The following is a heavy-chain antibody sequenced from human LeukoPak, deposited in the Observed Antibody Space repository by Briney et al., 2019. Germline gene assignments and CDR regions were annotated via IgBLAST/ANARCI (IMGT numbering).Heavy chain of an antibody. J-gene: IGHJ4*02. Sequence: PSETLSLTCTVSGGSISSSSYYWGWIRQPPGKGLEWIGSIYYSGSTYYNPSLRSRVTISVDTSKNQFSLKLSSVTAADTAVYYCARDPGFLTGYYRVRDYWGQGTLVTVSS. CDR2: IYYSGST. CDR3: ARDPGFLTGYYRVRDY. D-gene: IGHD3-9*01. CDR1: GGSISSSSYY. V-gene: IGHV4-39*07.